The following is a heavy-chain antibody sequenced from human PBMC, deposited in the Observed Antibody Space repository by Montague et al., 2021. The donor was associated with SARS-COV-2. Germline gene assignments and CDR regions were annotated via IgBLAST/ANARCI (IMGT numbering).Heavy chain of an antibody. CDR1: GFTFDDYG. V-gene: IGHV3-20*04. D-gene: IGHD4-17*01. CDR2: TNWNGGST. CDR3: ATLDYGDYYDWYFDL. Sequence: SLRLSCAASGFTFDDYGMSWVRQAPGKGLEWVPGTNWNGGSTGYADSVKGRFTISRDNAKNSLYLQMNSLRAEDTALYYCATLDYGDYYDWYFDLWGRGTLATVSS. J-gene: IGHJ2*01.